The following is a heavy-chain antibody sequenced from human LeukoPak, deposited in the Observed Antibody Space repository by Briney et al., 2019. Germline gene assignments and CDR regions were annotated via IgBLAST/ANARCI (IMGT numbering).Heavy chain of an antibody. D-gene: IGHD1-14*01. CDR1: GFTFSSYA. V-gene: IGHV3-21*01. CDR2: ISSSGTYI. CDR3: ARGTLNIPGEHGAFDY. J-gene: IGHJ4*02. Sequence: GGSLRLSCAASGFTFSSYAMSWVRQAPGKGLEWVSSISSSGTYIYYADSVKGRFTISRDNAKNSLYLQMNSLRAEDTALYYCARGTLNIPGEHGAFDYWGQGTLVTVSS.